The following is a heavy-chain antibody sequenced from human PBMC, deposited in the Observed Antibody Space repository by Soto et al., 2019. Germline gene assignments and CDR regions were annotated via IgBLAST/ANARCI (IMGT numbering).Heavy chain of an antibody. CDR3: ARHGVRGVNGLGFFGYYYYYMDV. Sequence: PGESLKISCKGSGYSFTSYWIGWVRQMPGKGLEWMGIIYPGDSDTRYSPSFQGQVTISADKSISTAYLQWGSLKASDTAMYYCARHGVRGVNGLGFFGYYYYYMDVWGKGTTVTVSS. CDR2: IYPGDSDT. D-gene: IGHD3-10*01. J-gene: IGHJ6*03. CDR1: GYSFTSYW. V-gene: IGHV5-51*01.